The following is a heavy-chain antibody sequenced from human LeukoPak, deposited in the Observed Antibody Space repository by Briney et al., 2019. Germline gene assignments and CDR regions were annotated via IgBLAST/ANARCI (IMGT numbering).Heavy chain of an antibody. D-gene: IGHD5-24*01. CDR1: GFTFSSYG. CDR3: ARLSWEMAALDY. V-gene: IGHV3-33*01. CDR2: IWYDGSNK. J-gene: IGHJ4*02. Sequence: GGSLRLSCAASGFTFSSYGMHWVRQAPGKGLEWVAVIWYDGSNKYYADSVKGRFTISRDNSKNTLYLQMNSLRAEDTAVYYCARLSWEMAALDYWGQGTLVTVSS.